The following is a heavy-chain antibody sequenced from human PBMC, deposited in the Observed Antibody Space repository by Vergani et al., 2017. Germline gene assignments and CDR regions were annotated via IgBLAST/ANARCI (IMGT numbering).Heavy chain of an antibody. V-gene: IGHV4-61*01. CDR1: GLSITGGNY. J-gene: IGHJ4*02. D-gene: IGHD2-15*01. Sequence: QVQLQESGPGLLRPSETLSLTCSVSGLSITGGNYWSWIRQPPGKGLEWIGYIYYTGITNYNPSLKSRVTISIDTSEMQFSLKVRSVTVADTAVYYCARWWNYFDYWGQGNLVTVSS. CDR2: IYYTGIT. CDR3: ARWWNYFDY.